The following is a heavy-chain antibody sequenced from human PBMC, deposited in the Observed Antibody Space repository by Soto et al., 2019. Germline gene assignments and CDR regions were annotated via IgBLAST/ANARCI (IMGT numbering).Heavy chain of an antibody. CDR2: ISSSSSYI. CDR3: ARPVPYSSSWYAYREFDY. Sequence: EVQLVESGGGLVKPGGSLRLSCAASGFTFSSYSMNWVRQAPGKGLEWVSSISSSSSYIYYADSVKGRFTISRDNAKNSLYLQMNSLRAEDTAVYYCARPVPYSSSWYAYREFDYWGQGTLVTVSS. V-gene: IGHV3-21*01. J-gene: IGHJ4*02. D-gene: IGHD6-13*01. CDR1: GFTFSSYS.